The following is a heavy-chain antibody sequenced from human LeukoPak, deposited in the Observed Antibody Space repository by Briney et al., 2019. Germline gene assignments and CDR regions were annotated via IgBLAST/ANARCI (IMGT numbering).Heavy chain of an antibody. CDR3: MRGTWGVVLDY. Sequence: ASVKVSCKASGYTFSRHGMIWVRQAPGQGLEWMGWISGGKGDTKYAQNLQGRVTMTTEANTAYMELRSLTSDDTAVYYCMRGTWGVVLDYWGQGTPVTVSS. J-gene: IGHJ4*02. CDR1: GYTFSRHG. V-gene: IGHV1-18*01. CDR2: ISGGKGDT. D-gene: IGHD3-3*01.